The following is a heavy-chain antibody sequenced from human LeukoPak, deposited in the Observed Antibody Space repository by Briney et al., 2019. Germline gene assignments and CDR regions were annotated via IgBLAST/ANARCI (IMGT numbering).Heavy chain of an antibody. CDR3: AKDRRIYSSDWYVFDY. V-gene: IGHV3-9*01. D-gene: IGHD6-19*01. J-gene: IGHJ4*02. CDR2: ISWNSGSI. CDR1: GFTFDDYA. Sequence: GRSLRLSCAASGFTFDDYAMHWVRQAPGKGLEWVSGISWNSGSIGYADSVKGRFTISRDNAKNSLYLQMNSLRAVDTALYYCAKDRRIYSSDWYVFDYWGQGTLVTVSS.